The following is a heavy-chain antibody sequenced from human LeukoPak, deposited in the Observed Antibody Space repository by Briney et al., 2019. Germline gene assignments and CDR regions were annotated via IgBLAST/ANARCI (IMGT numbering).Heavy chain of an antibody. D-gene: IGHD2-21*02. CDR3: ARRSPQCWGGDCYFDY. CDR2: YYSGST. CDR1: GGSISNSSDY. J-gene: IGHJ4*02. Sequence: SETLSLTCTVSGGSISNSSDYWGWIRQPPGKGLEWIVYYSGSTYYNPSLKSRVTISVDTSKNRFSLKLSSVSAADTAVYYCARRSPQCWGGDCYFDYWGQGTLVTVSS. V-gene: IGHV4-39*01.